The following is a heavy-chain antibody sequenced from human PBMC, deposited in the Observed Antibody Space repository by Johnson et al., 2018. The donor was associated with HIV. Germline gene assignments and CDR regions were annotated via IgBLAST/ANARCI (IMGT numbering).Heavy chain of an antibody. D-gene: IGHD3-10*01. V-gene: IGHV3-30*04. CDR3: AKDLGGSYGSGSYAWPQRGAFDI. CDR2: MSFDGSNK. CDR1: GFSFSSYA. J-gene: IGHJ3*02. Sequence: QVQLVESGGGVVQPGRSLRLSCAASGFSFSSYAMHWVRQAPGKGLEWVALMSFDGSNKYYADSVKGRFTISRDNSKNTLYLQMNSLRAEDTALYYCAKDLGGSYGSGSYAWPQRGAFDIWGQGTMVTVSS.